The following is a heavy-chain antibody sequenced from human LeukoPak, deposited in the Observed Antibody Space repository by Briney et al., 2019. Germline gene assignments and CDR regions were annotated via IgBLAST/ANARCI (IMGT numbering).Heavy chain of an antibody. CDR3: TRTVLDCKNGVCYDY. CDR2: IIPIFGTA. Sequence: GSSVKVSCKASGGTFSSYAISWVRQAPGQGLEWMGRIIPIFGTANYAQKFQGRVTITTDESTSTAYMELSSLRSEDTAVYYCTRTVLDCKNGVCYDYWGQGTLVTVPS. D-gene: IGHD2-8*01. CDR1: GGTFSSYA. V-gene: IGHV1-69*05. J-gene: IGHJ4*02.